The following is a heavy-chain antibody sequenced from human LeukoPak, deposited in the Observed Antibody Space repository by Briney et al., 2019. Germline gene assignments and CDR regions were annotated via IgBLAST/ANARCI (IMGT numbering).Heavy chain of an antibody. V-gene: IGHV1-18*01. Sequence: ASVNVSCKASGYTFTSYGISWVRQAPGQGLEWMGWISAYNGNTNYAQKLQGRVNMTTDTSTSTAYMELRSLRSEDTAVYYCARTYYDFWSGYPIDGFDYWGQGTLVTVSS. CDR2: ISAYNGNT. CDR1: GYTFTSYG. D-gene: IGHD3-3*01. J-gene: IGHJ4*02. CDR3: ARTYYDFWSGYPIDGFDY.